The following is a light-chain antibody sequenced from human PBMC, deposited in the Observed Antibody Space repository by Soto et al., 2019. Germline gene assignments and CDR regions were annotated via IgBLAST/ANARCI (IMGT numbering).Light chain of an antibody. CDR2: DAS. Sequence: EIVLTQSPATLSLSPGETATLSCGASQSVSSSLAWYQQKPGQAPRLLIYDASNRATGIPARFSGSGSGTDFTLTISSLEPEDFAVYYCHHRGNGITLGQGTRLEIK. V-gene: IGKV3-11*01. CDR3: HHRGNGIT. CDR1: QSVSSS. J-gene: IGKJ5*01.